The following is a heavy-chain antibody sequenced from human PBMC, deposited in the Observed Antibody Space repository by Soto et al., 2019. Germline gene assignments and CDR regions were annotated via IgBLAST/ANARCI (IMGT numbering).Heavy chain of an antibody. J-gene: IGHJ4*02. V-gene: IGHV3-30*18. CDR2: ISYDGSNK. D-gene: IGHD2-15*01. Sequence: QVQLVESGGGVVQPGRSLRLSCAASGFTFSRYGMHWVRQAPGKGLEWVAVISYDGSNKYYGDSVKGRFTVSRDNXKNTLYLQMNSLRAEDTAVYYCAKGCSGGSCYSDYWGQGTLVTVSS. CDR1: GFTFSRYG. CDR3: AKGCSGGSCYSDY.